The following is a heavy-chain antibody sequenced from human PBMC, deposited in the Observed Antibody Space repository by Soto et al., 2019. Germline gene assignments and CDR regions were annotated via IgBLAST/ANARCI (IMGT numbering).Heavy chain of an antibody. CDR3: AKAWFSGAGTLAGYYFDY. D-gene: IGHD6-13*01. V-gene: IGHV3-23*01. J-gene: IGHJ4*02. CDR1: GFTFSSYA. Sequence: EVQLLESGGGLVQPGGSLRLSCAASGFTFSSYAMSWVRQAPGKGLEWVSAISGSGGSTYYADSVKGRFTISRDNSKNTLYLQMNSLRAEDTAVYYCAKAWFSGAGTLAGYYFDYWGQGTLVTVSS. CDR2: ISGSGGST.